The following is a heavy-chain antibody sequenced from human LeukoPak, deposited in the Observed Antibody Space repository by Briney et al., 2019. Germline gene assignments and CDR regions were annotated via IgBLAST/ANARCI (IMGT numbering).Heavy chain of an antibody. D-gene: IGHD3-16*02. V-gene: IGHV3-23*01. J-gene: IGHJ4*02. CDR3: ARASVIYYFDH. CDR1: GFTFSIYD. Sequence: QPGGSLRLSCAASGFTFSIYDMSWVRQAPGKGLEWVSAISGSGGSTYYADSVKGRFTISRDNAKNSLYLQMNSLRAEDTAVYYCARASVIYYFDHWGQGTLVTVSS. CDR2: ISGSGGST.